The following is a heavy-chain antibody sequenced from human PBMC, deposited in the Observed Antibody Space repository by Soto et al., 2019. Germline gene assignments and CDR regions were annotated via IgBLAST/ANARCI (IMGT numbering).Heavy chain of an antibody. D-gene: IGHD6-19*01. V-gene: IGHV1-46*01. CDR1: GYTFTSYY. Sequence: ASVKVSCKASGYTFTSYYMHWVRQAPGQGLEWMGIINPSGGSTSYAQKFQGRVTMTRDTSTSTVYMELCSLRSEDTAVYYCARATQRRDSSGWYRRGDYWGQGTLVTVSS. CDR3: ARATQRRDSSGWYRRGDY. CDR2: INPSGGST. J-gene: IGHJ4*02.